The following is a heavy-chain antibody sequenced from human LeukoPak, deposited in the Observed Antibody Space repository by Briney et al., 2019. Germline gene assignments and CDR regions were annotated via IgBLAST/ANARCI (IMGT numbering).Heavy chain of an antibody. V-gene: IGHV3-23*01. J-gene: IGHJ6*02. CDR1: GFTFSSYA. D-gene: IGHD2-2*01. Sequence: GGSLRLSCAASGFTFSSYAMSWVRQAPGKGLEWVSAISGSGGSTYYADSVKGRFTISRDNSKNTLYLQMNSLRAEDTAVYYCAREWCSSTSCYPSLGYYGMDVWGQGTTVTVSS. CDR2: ISGSGGST. CDR3: AREWCSSTSCYPSLGYYGMDV.